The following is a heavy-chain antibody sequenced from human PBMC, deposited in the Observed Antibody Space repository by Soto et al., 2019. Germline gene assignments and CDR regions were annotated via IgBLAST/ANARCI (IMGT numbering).Heavy chain of an antibody. CDR1: GVIFSRYG. D-gene: IGHD6-13*01. CDR2: ISYDGGER. Sequence: QVQLVESGGGVVQSGGSLSLSCGGSGVIFSRYGMHWVRQAPGKGLEWVTGISYDGGERFYADSVKGRFTISRDNSKNTLNLQMNSLRADDTAMYFCVRGIPSQYSSTWLYWHFDLGGPGAMVTVSS. V-gene: IGHV3-30*03. J-gene: IGHJ2*01. CDR3: VRGIPSQYSSTWLYWHFDL.